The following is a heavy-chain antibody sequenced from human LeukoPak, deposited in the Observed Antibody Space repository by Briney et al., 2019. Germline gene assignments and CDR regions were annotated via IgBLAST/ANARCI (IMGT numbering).Heavy chain of an antibody. Sequence: SETMSLTCTVSGGSISSSSYYWGWIRQPPGKGLEWIGSIYYSGSTYYNPSLKSRVTISVDTSKNQFSLKLSSVTAADTAVYYCARGGWYYYFDYWGQGTLVTVSS. V-gene: IGHV4-39*07. CDR3: ARGGWYYYFDY. D-gene: IGHD6-19*01. CDR1: GGSISSSSYY. J-gene: IGHJ4*02. CDR2: IYYSGST.